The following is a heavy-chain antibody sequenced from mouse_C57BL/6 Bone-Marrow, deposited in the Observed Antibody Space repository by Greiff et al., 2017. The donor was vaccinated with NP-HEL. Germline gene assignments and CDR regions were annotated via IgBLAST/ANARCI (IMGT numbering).Heavy chain of an antibody. J-gene: IGHJ3*01. CDR3: ARYPNYGSSAAWFAY. CDR2: ILPGSGST. Sequence: KLSCKATGYTFTGYWIEWVKQRPGHGLEWIGEILPGSGSTNYNEKFKGKATFTADTSSNTAYMQLSSLTTEDSAIYYCARYPNYGSSAAWFAYWGQGTLVTVSA. V-gene: IGHV1-9*01. CDR1: GYTFTGYW. D-gene: IGHD1-1*01.